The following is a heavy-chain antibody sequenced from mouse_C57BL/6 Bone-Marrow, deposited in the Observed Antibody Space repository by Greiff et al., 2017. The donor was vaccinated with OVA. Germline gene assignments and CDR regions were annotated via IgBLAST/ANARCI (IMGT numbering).Heavy chain of an antibody. CDR2: IEPSDSYT. CDR1: GYTFTSYW. CDR3: ARYYGSSRTDYFDY. D-gene: IGHD1-1*01. V-gene: IGHV1-69*01. J-gene: IGHJ2*01. Sequence: QVQLQQPGAELVMPGASVKLSCKASGYTFTSYWMHWVKQRPGQGLEWIGEIEPSDSYTNYNQKFKGKTTLTVDKSSSTAYMQLSSLTSEDSAVYYCARYYGSSRTDYFDYWGQGTTLTVSS.